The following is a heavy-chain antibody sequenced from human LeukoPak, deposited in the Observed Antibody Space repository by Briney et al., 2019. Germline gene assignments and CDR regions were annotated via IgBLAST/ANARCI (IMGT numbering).Heavy chain of an antibody. CDR2: IIPIFGTP. CDR1: GGPFSNYG. D-gene: IGHD3-10*01. Sequence: SVKVSCKASGGPFSNYGFNWVRQAPGQGLEWMGGIIPIFGTPNYAQKFQGRVTITADESTSTAYMELSSLRSEDTAVYYCATTPGKLWFGELSHWGQGALVTVSS. CDR3: ATTPGKLWFGELSH. J-gene: IGHJ4*02. V-gene: IGHV1-69*13.